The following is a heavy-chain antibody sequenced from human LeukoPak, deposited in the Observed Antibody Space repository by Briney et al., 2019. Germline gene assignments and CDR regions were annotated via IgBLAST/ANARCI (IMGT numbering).Heavy chain of an antibody. CDR3: ARGEKDWEYYFDY. CDR2: IYTSGST. CDR1: GGSISSYY. J-gene: IGHJ4*02. Sequence: SETLSLTCTVSGGSISSYYWSWIRQPPGKGLEWIGYIYTSGSTDYNPSLKSRVTISVDTSKNQFSLKLSSVTAADTAVYYCARGEKDWEYYFDYWGQGTLVTVSS. D-gene: IGHD3/OR15-3a*01. V-gene: IGHV4-4*09.